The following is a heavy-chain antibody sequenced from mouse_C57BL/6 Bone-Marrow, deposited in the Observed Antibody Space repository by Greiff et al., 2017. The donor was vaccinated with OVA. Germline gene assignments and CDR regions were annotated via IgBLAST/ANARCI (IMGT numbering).Heavy chain of an antibody. Sequence: VQLQQSGAEVVRPGASVKLSCKASGYTFTDHYINWVKQRPGQGLEWIARIYPGSGNTYYHEKFKGKATLMTEKSANTAYRQLSSLTSEDSAFYFCARDDGYFFEYWGQGTTLTVSS. CDR3: ARDDGYFFEY. D-gene: IGHD2-3*01. J-gene: IGHJ2*01. CDR1: GYTFTDHY. V-gene: IGHV1-76*01. CDR2: IYPGSGNT.